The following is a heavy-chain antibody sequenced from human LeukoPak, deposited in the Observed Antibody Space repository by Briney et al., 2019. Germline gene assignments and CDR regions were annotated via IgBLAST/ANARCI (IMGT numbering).Heavy chain of an antibody. J-gene: IGHJ4*02. CDR1: GGSISSSSYY. D-gene: IGHD2-15*01. Sequence: SETLSLTCTVSGGSISSSSYYWGWIRQPPGKGLEWIGSIYYSGSTYYNPSLKSRVTISVDTSKNQFSLKLSSVTAADTAVYYCARDPEYCSGGSCYSTDDYWGQGTLVTVSS. CDR2: IYYSGST. V-gene: IGHV4-39*07. CDR3: ARDPEYCSGGSCYSTDDY.